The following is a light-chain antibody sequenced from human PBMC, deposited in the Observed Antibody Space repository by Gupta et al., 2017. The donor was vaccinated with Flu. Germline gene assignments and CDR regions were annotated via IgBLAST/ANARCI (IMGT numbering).Light chain of an antibody. Sequence: DIQMTQSPSSLSASVGDRVTITCRASQNINNYLNWYQQKPGEAPKLLIYVASSLHSGVPSRFSGSGSGADYTLTISSLQPEDFATYYCQHSYSPPPTFGGGTKVEIK. J-gene: IGKJ4*01. V-gene: IGKV1-39*01. CDR1: QNINNY. CDR2: VAS. CDR3: QHSYSPPPT.